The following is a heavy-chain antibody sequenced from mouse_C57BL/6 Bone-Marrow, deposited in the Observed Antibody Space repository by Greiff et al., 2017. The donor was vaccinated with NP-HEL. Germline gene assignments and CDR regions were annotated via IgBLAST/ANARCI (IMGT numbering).Heavy chain of an antibody. CDR1: GYTFTSYD. J-gene: IGHJ4*01. CDR2: IYPRDGST. D-gene: IGHD2-4*01. CDR3: ARYRYYDYDYAMDY. Sequence: QVQLKESGPELVKPGASVKLSCKASGYTFTSYDINWVKQRPGQGLEWIGWIYPRDGSTKYNEKFKGKATLTVDTSSSTAYRELHSLTSEDSAVYFCARYRYYDYDYAMDYGGQGTSVTVSS. V-gene: IGHV1-85*01.